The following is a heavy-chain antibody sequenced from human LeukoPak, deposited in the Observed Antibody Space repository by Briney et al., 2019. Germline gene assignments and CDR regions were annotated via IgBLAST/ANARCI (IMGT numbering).Heavy chain of an antibody. CDR2: INTAGGT. Sequence: GGSLRLSCEASGFTFSNYDMHWFRQTTAKGLEWVSLINTAGGTFYSDSVRGRFTISRENAKNSLYLQMNSLTADDTAVYYCAREAFTDSTGYYFSPLDMWGQGTMVTVSS. CDR1: GFTFSNYD. V-gene: IGHV3-13*01. J-gene: IGHJ3*02. D-gene: IGHD3-22*01. CDR3: AREAFTDSTGYYFSPLDM.